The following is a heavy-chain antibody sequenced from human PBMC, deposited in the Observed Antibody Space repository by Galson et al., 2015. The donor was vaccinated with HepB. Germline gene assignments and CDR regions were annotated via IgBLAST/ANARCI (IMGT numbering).Heavy chain of an antibody. D-gene: IGHD6-13*01. Sequence: SLRLSCAASGFTFSSYGMHWVRQAPGKGLEWVAVISYDGSNKYYADSVKGRFTISRDNSKNTLYLQMNSLRAEDTAVYYCAKDQIAAAGTGFDYWGQGTLVTVSS. CDR2: ISYDGSNK. V-gene: IGHV3-30*18. CDR3: AKDQIAAAGTGFDY. CDR1: GFTFSSYG. J-gene: IGHJ4*02.